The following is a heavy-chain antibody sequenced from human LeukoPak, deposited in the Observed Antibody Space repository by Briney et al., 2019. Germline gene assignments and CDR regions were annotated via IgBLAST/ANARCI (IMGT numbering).Heavy chain of an antibody. V-gene: IGHV4-59*01. CDR2: IYYSGST. Sequence: PSETLSLTCTVSGGSISSYYWSWIRQPPGKGLEWIGCIYYSGSTNYNPSLKSRVTISVDTSKNQFSLKLSSVTAADMAVYYCARVVPAAQRMYYYYGMDVWGQGTTVTVSS. D-gene: IGHD2-2*01. CDR1: GGSISSYY. CDR3: ARVVPAAQRMYYYYGMDV. J-gene: IGHJ6*02.